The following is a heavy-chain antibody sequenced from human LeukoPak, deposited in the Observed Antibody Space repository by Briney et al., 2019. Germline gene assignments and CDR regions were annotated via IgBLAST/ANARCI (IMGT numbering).Heavy chain of an antibody. Sequence: SETLSLTCTVSGGSISGYYWSWIRQPPGKGLEWIGYIYFTGSATYNPSLKSRVTISGDTSKNQFSLNLSSVTAAGTAVYYCVRGGIVGTTARIPLFDYWGQGTLVTVSS. CDR2: IYFTGSA. CDR3: VRGGIVGTTARIPLFDY. J-gene: IGHJ4*02. V-gene: IGHV4-59*08. CDR1: GGSISGYY. D-gene: IGHD1-26*01.